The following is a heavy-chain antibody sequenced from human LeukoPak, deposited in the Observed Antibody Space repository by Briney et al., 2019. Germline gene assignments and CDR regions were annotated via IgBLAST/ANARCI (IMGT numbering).Heavy chain of an antibody. CDR2: IKSKTDGGTT. J-gene: IGHJ4*02. V-gene: IGHV3-15*01. Sequence: GGSLRLSCAASGFTFSNAWMSWVRQAPGKGLEWVGRIKSKTDGGTTDYAAPVKGRFTISRDDSKNTLYLQMNSLKTEDTAVYYCTTGLMFRGYCSSTSCQGSDYWGQGTLVTVSS. D-gene: IGHD2-2*01. CDR3: TTGLMFRGYCSSTSCQGSDY. CDR1: GFTFSNAW.